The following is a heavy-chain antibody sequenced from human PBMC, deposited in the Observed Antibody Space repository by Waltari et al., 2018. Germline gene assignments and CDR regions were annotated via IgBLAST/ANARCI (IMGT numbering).Heavy chain of an antibody. D-gene: IGHD1-20*01. CDR2: IKEDGGEK. J-gene: IGHJ4*02. CDR3: ARLYMAAFDY. CDR1: GFTFSCQW. Sequence: EVQLVASGGGLVQPGGSLSPSCPASGFTFSCQWMTWVRQAPGKGLEWVANIKEDGGEKYYVDTVKGRFTISRDNAKNSLYLQMNSLRAEDTAVYYCARLYMAAFDYWDEGTLVTVSS. V-gene: IGHV3-7*01.